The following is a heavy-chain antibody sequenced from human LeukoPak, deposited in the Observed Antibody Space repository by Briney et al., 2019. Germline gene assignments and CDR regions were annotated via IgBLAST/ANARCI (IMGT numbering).Heavy chain of an antibody. J-gene: IGHJ6*03. CDR2: MNPNSGNT. V-gene: IGHV1-8*02. CDR1: GGTFSSYA. Sequence: ASVKVSCKASGGTFSSYAISWVRQATGQGIEWMGWMNPNSGNTGYAQKFQGRVTMTRNTSISTAYMELSSLRSEDTAVYYCARGALVYSYYMDVWGKGTTVTVSS. CDR3: ARGALVYSYYMDV. D-gene: IGHD5-18*01.